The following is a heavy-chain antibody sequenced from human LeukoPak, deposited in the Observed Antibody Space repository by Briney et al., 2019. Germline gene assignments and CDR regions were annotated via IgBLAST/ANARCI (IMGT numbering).Heavy chain of an antibody. Sequence: ASVKVSCKASGYTFTGYYMHWVRQAPGQGLEWMGIINPSGGSTSYAQKFQGRVTMTRDTSTSTVYMELSSLRSEDTAVYYCARGLAYCGGDCYLTLDYWGQGTLVTVSS. J-gene: IGHJ4*02. CDR1: GYTFTGYY. CDR2: INPSGGST. CDR3: ARGLAYCGGDCYLTLDY. D-gene: IGHD2-21*02. V-gene: IGHV1-46*01.